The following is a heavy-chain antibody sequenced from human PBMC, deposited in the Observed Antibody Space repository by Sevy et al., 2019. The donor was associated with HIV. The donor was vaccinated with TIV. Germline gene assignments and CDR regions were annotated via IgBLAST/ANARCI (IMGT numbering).Heavy chain of an antibody. CDR2: INPNSGGT. V-gene: IGHV1-2*02. D-gene: IGHD2-2*01. CDR3: ARDVGSVVVPAAVYFDY. Sequence: ASVKVSCKASGYTFTGYYMHWVRQAPGQGLEWMGWINPNSGGTNYAQKSQGRVTMTRDTSISTAYMELSRLRSDDTAVYYCARDVGSVVVPAAVYFDYWGQGTLVTVSS. J-gene: IGHJ4*02. CDR1: GYTFTGYY.